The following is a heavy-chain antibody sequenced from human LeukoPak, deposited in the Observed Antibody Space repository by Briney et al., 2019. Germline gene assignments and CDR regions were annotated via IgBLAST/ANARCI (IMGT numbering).Heavy chain of an antibody. Sequence: PGGSLRLSCAASGFTFSSYWMHWVRQAPGKGLVWVSRINSDGSSTNYADSVKGRFTISRDNAKNTLYLQMNSLRAEDTAVYYCARGSGDFWSAYYSGYYFDYWGQGTLVTVSS. J-gene: IGHJ4*02. V-gene: IGHV3-74*01. CDR3: ARGSGDFWSAYYSGYYFDY. CDR1: GFTFSSYW. CDR2: INSDGSST. D-gene: IGHD3-3*01.